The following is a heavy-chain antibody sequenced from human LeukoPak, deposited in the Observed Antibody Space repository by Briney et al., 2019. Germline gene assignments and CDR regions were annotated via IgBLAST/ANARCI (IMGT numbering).Heavy chain of an antibody. Sequence: GGSLRLSCAASGFTFDDYGMSWVRQAPGKGLEWVSGLNWHGGSTGYTDSVKGRFTISRDNAKNSLFLQMNSLRAEDTAVYYCTRGSITAIGGYFDYWGQGTLVTVSS. J-gene: IGHJ4*02. CDR2: LNWHGGST. CDR3: TRGSITAIGGYFDY. D-gene: IGHD5-18*01. CDR1: GFTFDDYG. V-gene: IGHV3-20*04.